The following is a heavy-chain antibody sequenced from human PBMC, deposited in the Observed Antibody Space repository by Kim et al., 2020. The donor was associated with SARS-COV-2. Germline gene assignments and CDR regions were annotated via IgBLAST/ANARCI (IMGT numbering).Heavy chain of an antibody. Sequence: SETLSLTCTVSGGSISSSSYYWGWIRQPPGKGLEWIGSIYYSGSTYYNPSLKSRVTISVDTSKNQFSLKLSSVTAADTAVYYCARRGFGDPDYYYGMDVWGQGTTVTVSS. V-gene: IGHV4-39*01. J-gene: IGHJ6*02. D-gene: IGHD3-10*01. CDR2: IYYSGST. CDR1: GGSISSSSYY. CDR3: ARRGFGDPDYYYGMDV.